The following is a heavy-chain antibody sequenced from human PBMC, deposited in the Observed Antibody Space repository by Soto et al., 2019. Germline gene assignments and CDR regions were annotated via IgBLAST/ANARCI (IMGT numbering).Heavy chain of an antibody. V-gene: IGHV3-23*01. Sequence: GGSLRLSCAASGFTFSSYAMGWVRQAPGKGLEWVSGISGSAGHTYYADSVKGRFTVSRDNSKNTLYLQMNSLRAEDTAIYYCAQDLSACCPPNYSFGYWGPGTLVTVSS. D-gene: IGHD2-15*01. CDR1: GFTFSSYA. CDR2: ISGSAGHT. CDR3: AQDLSACCPPNYSFGY. J-gene: IGHJ4*02.